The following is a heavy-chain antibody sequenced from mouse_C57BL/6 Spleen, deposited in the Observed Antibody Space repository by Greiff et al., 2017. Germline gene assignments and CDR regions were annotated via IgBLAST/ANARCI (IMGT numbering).Heavy chain of an antibody. J-gene: IGHJ4*01. CDR1: GYTFTSYW. Sequence: VQLQQSGAELVKPGASVKLSCKASGYTFTSYWMQWVKQRPGQGLEWIGEIDPSDSYTNYNQKFKGKATLTVDTSSSTAYMQRSSLTSEDSAVYYCARKVAMDYWGQGTSVTVSS. V-gene: IGHV1-50*01. D-gene: IGHD1-3*01. CDR2: IDPSDSYT. CDR3: ARKVAMDY.